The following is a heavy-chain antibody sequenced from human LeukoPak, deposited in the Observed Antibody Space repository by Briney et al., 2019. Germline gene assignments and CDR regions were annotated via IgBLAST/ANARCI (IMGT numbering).Heavy chain of an antibody. J-gene: IGHJ6*03. CDR2: IYYSGST. CDR1: GGSISSYY. CDR3: ARGMILYYYYMDV. D-gene: IGHD3/OR15-3a*01. Sequence: SETLSLTCTVSGGSISSYYWSWIRQPPGKGLEWIGYIYYSGSTNYNPSLKSRVTISVDTSKNQFSLKLSSVTAADTAVYYCARGMILYYYYMDVWGKGTTVTVSS. V-gene: IGHV4-59*01.